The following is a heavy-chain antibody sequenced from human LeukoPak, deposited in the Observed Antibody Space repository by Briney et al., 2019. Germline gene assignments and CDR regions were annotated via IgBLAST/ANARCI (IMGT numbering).Heavy chain of an antibody. D-gene: IGHD2-21*02. J-gene: IGHJ4*02. CDR3: AKAMDVVVTAAH. CDR1: GFSVSSNY. CDR2: IYSGGST. Sequence: GGSLRLSCAASGFSVSSNYMNWVRQAPGKGLEWVSVIYSGGSTYYAESVKGRSTISRDNSKNTLYLQMNSLRAEDTAVYYCAKAMDVVVTAAHWGQGTLVTVSS. V-gene: IGHV3-53*05.